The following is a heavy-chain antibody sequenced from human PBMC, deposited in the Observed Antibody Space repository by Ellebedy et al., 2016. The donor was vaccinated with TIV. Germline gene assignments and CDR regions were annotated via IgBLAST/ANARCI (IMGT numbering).Heavy chain of an antibody. D-gene: IGHD5-24*01. Sequence: GGSLRLXXAASGFTFSSDWMDWVRQAPGKGLVWVSRISGDGGDTNYADSVKGRFTISRDNAKNTLYLQMNSLRVEDTAVYYCARSRDGYGHWGQGALVTVSS. V-gene: IGHV3-74*01. CDR3: ARSRDGYGH. J-gene: IGHJ4*02. CDR2: ISGDGGDT. CDR1: GFTFSSDW.